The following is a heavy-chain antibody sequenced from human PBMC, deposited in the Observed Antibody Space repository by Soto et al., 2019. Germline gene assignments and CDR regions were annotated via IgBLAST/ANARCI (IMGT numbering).Heavy chain of an antibody. CDR1: GFTFNTYA. CDR3: VRQLLFVVGTLTTREHCFQH. CDR2: VSSDGKDK. J-gene: IGHJ1*01. D-gene: IGHD2-21*02. V-gene: IGHV3-30*04. Sequence: LVESGGGVAQPGKSQTLSCAASGFTFNTYAFHWVRQAPGKGLEWVAVVSSDGKDKFYADSVSGRFTISRDDSKDTLFLHMNSLRTEDTAVYFCVRQLLFVVGTLTTREHCFQHWGRGTLVTVSS.